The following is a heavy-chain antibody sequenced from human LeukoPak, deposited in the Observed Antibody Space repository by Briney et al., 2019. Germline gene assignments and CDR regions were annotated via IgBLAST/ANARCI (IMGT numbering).Heavy chain of an antibody. J-gene: IGHJ6*03. V-gene: IGHV3-48*01. Sequence: RGSLRLSCAASGFTFSSYSMNWVRQAPGKGLEWVSYISTSSSTIYYADSVKGRFTISRDNAKNSLYLQMNSLRAEDTAVYYCARDRYGDYYYYYYMDVWGKGTTVTVSS. CDR3: ARDRYGDYYYYYYMDV. D-gene: IGHD4-17*01. CDR2: ISTSSSTI. CDR1: GFTFSSYS.